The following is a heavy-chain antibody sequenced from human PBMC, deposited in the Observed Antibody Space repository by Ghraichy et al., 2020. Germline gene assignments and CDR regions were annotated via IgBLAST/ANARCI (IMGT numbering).Heavy chain of an antibody. D-gene: IGHD3-16*01. Sequence: GGSLRLSCAASGFTFSSYAMSWVRQLPGKGLECVSVISDSGGGTDYADSVRGRFTISRDNSKNTLYLQMSSLRGEDTAIYYCAKFGKGVVNYYGMDVWGQGTTVTVSS. J-gene: IGHJ6*02. V-gene: IGHV3-23*01. CDR2: ISDSGGGT. CDR3: AKFGKGVVNYYGMDV. CDR1: GFTFSSYA.